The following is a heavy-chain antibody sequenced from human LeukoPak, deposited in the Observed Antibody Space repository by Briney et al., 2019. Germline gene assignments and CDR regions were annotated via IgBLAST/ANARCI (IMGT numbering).Heavy chain of an antibody. CDR2: ISYDGSDK. J-gene: IGHJ4*02. Sequence: PGGSLGLSCAASGFTFSTYTMHWVRQSPGKGLEWVAVISYDGSDKYYADSVKGRFTISRDNSKNTLYLQMNSLRAEDTAVYYCARVHCSGGSCYSPYYWGQGTLVTVSS. V-gene: IGHV3-30*04. D-gene: IGHD2-15*01. CDR3: ARVHCSGGSCYSPYY. CDR1: GFTFSTYT.